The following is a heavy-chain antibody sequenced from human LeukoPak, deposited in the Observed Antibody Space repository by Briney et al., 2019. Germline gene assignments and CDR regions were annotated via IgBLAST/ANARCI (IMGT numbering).Heavy chain of an antibody. D-gene: IGHD1-26*01. V-gene: IGHV3-21*01. J-gene: IGHJ4*02. Sequence: GGSLRLSCAASGFTFSSYSMNWVRQAPGKGLEWVSSISSSSSYIYYADSVKGRFTISRDNAKNSLYLQMNSLRAEDTAVYYCARGPSYSGSYYDYWGQGTLVTVSS. CDR2: ISSSSSYI. CDR1: GFTFSSYS. CDR3: ARGPSYSGSYYDY.